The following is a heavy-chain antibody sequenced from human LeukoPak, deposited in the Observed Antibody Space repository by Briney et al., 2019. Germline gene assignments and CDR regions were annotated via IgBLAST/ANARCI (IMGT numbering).Heavy chain of an antibody. CDR1: GFTFSSYS. V-gene: IGHV3-21*01. Sequence: GGSLRLSCAASGFTFSSYSMNLVRHAPGKGLEGVSTISSSSSYIYYADSVKCRFTISRDNAKNSLYLQMNSLRAEDTAVYYCARGHDYGDYVFYWGQGTLVTVSS. CDR3: ARGHDYGDYVFY. J-gene: IGHJ4*02. D-gene: IGHD4-17*01. CDR2: ISSSSSYI.